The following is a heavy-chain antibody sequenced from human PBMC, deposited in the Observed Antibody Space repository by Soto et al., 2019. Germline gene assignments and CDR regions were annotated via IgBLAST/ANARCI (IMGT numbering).Heavy chain of an antibody. Sequence: PGESLKISCKGSGFSFTTYWIAWVRQMPGKGLEWMGIIYPGDSKTTYSPSFQGQVTISADKSISTAYLQWSSLKASDTAMYYCARQNSSSWYAYYYYGMDVWGQGTTVTVAS. CDR1: GFSFTTYW. V-gene: IGHV5-51*01. D-gene: IGHD6-13*01. J-gene: IGHJ6*02. CDR2: IYPGDSKT. CDR3: ARQNSSSWYAYYYYGMDV.